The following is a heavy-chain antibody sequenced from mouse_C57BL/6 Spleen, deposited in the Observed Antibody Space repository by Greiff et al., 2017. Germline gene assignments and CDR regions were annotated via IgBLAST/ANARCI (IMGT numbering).Heavy chain of an antibody. D-gene: IGHD2-1*01. J-gene: IGHJ1*03. V-gene: IGHV1-18*01. CDR2: INPNNGGT. CDR3: ARRGAAYGNYPWYFDV. Sequence: VQLQQSGPELVKPGASVKIPCKASGYTFTDYNMDWVKQSHGKSLEWIGDINPNNGGTIYNQKFKGKATLTVDKSSSTAYMELRSLTSEDTAVYYCARRGAAYGNYPWYFDVWGTGTTVTVSS. CDR1: GYTFTDYN.